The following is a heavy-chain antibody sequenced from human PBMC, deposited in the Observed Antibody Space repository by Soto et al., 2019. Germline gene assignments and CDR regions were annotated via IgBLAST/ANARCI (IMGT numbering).Heavy chain of an antibody. Sequence: PSETLALTCAVSGGSIGSGGYSWSWIRQPPGKGLEWIGYIYYSGITNYNPSLKSRVTISVDTSKNQFSLKLSSVTAADTAVYYCARYKSNYYYGMDVWGQGTTVTVSS. CDR2: IYYSGIT. J-gene: IGHJ6*02. CDR1: GGSIGSGGYS. D-gene: IGHD1-20*01. CDR3: ARYKSNYYYGMDV. V-gene: IGHV4-61*08.